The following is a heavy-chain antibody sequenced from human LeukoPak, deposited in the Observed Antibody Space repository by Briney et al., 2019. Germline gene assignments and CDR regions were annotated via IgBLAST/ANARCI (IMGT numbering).Heavy chain of an antibody. D-gene: IGHD3-3*01. Sequence: SETLSLTCTVSGGSISSSIYYWGWLRQPPGKGLEWIGSIYYSGSTYYNPSLKSRVTISVDTSKNQFSLKLSSVTAADTAVYCCARASYDFWSGYYGNFDYWGQGTLVTVSS. CDR3: ARASYDFWSGYYGNFDY. CDR1: GGSISSSIYY. CDR2: IYYSGST. V-gene: IGHV4-39*01. J-gene: IGHJ4*02.